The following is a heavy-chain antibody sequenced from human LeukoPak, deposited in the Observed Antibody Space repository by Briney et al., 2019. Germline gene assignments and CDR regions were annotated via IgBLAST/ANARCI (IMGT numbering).Heavy chain of an antibody. CDR2: IYTSGST. V-gene: IGHV4-4*07. Sequence: PSETLSLTCTVSGGSISSYYCSWIRQPAGKGLVWIGRIYTSGSTNYNPSLKSRVTMSVDTSKNQFSLKLSSVTAADTAVYYCARDLGAQLERQAFDIWGQGTMVTVSS. CDR1: GGSISSYY. D-gene: IGHD1-1*01. CDR3: ARDLGAQLERQAFDI. J-gene: IGHJ3*02.